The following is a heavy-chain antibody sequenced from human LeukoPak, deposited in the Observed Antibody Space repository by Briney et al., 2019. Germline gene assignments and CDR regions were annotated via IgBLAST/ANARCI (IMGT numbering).Heavy chain of an antibody. CDR3: ARDGGSSTGHAFDI. V-gene: IGHV1-2*02. D-gene: IGHD1-26*01. CDR2: INPNSGGT. CDR1: GYTFTGYY. Sequence: GASVTVSCKASGYTFTGYYMHWVRQAPGKGLEWMGWINPNSGGTNYAQKFQGRVTMTRDTSISTAYMELSRLRSDDTAVYYCARDGGSSTGHAFDIWGQGTMVTVSS. J-gene: IGHJ3*02.